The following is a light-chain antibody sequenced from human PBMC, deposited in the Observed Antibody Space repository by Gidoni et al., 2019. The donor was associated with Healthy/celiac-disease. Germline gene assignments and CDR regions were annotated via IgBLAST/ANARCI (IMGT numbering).Light chain of an antibody. CDR2: AAS. CDR3: QQSYSTLIT. J-gene: IGKJ3*01. V-gene: IGKV1-39*01. Sequence: DIQMTQSLSSMSASVGDRVTITCRASQSISSYLNWYQQKPRKAPKLLIYAASSLQSGVPSRFSGSGSGTDFTLTISSLQPEDFATYYCQQSYSTLITFXHXTKVDIK. CDR1: QSISSY.